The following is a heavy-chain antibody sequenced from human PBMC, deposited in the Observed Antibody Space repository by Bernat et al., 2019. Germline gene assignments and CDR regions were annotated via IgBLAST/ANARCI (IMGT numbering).Heavy chain of an antibody. CDR3: ARGAVKIRVGYYGMDV. Sequence: QVQLQQWGAGLLKPSETLSLTCAVYGGSFSGYYWSWIRQPPGKGLEWIGEINHSGSTNYNPSLKSRVTISVDTSKNQFSLKLSSVTAADTAVYYCARGAVKIRVGYYGMDVWGQGTTVTVSS. CDR1: GGSFSGYY. J-gene: IGHJ6*02. V-gene: IGHV4-34*01. CDR2: INHSGST.